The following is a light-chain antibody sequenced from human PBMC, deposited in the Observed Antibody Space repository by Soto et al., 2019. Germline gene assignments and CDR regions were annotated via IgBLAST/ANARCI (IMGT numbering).Light chain of an antibody. Sequence: EIVMTQSPATLSVSPGERATLSCRASQSVRSNLAWYQQKPGQAPRLLIYGASTRANGIPARFSGSGSGREFTLTISSLQSEDFAVYYCQQYNNWLWTFGQGTKV. V-gene: IGKV3-15*01. J-gene: IGKJ1*01. CDR3: QQYNNWLWT. CDR2: GAS. CDR1: QSVRSN.